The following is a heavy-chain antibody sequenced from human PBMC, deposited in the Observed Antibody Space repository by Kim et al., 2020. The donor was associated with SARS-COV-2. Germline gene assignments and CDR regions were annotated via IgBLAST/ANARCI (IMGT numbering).Heavy chain of an antibody. J-gene: IGHJ5*02. Sequence: ASVKVSCKASGYTFTSYYIHWVRQAPGQGLEWIGLINPSGGSTSYLQEFQGRLSMTRDTSTSTVYPELSSLRSEDTAIYYCTREPAGSLYNWFDPWGQGTLVTVSS. CDR1: GYTFTSYY. V-gene: IGHV1-46*01. CDR2: INPSGGST. CDR3: TREPAGSLYNWFDP. D-gene: IGHD3-10*01.